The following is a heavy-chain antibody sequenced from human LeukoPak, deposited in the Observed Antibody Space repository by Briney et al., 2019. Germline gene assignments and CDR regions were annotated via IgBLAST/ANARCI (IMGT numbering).Heavy chain of an antibody. CDR3: ARGHRSRVY. CDR2: INHSGST. J-gene: IGHJ4*02. V-gene: IGHV4-34*01. CDR1: GGSFSGYY. Sequence: SETLSLTCAVYGGSFSGYYWSWIRQPPGRGLEWIGEINHSGSTNYNPTLKSRVTISVDTSKNQFSLKLSSVTAADTAVYYCARGHRSRVYWGQGTLVTVSS. D-gene: IGHD1-14*01.